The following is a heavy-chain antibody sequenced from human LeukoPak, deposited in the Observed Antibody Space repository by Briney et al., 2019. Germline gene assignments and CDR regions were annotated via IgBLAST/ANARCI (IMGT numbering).Heavy chain of an antibody. CDR3: ARDKWIPYCSSTSCYHAFDI. J-gene: IGHJ3*02. D-gene: IGHD2-2*01. CDR1: GGSISSYY. CDR2: IYYSGST. Sequence: PSETLSLTCTVSGGSISSYYWSWIRQPPGKGLEWIGYIYYSGSTNYNPSLKSRVTISVDTSKNQFSLKLSSVTAADTAVYYCARDKWIPYCSSTSCYHAFDIWGQGTMVTVSS. V-gene: IGHV4-59*01.